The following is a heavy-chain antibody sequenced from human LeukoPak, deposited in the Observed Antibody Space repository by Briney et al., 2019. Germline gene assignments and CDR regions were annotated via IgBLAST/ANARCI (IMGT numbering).Heavy chain of an antibody. D-gene: IGHD6-19*01. CDR1: GFTFSIYA. CDR2: ISGSGGST. V-gene: IGHV3-23*01. Sequence: GGSLSLSCAASGFTFSIYAMSGVRHAPGKGLEWVSAISGSGGSTSYADSVKGRFTNSRDNYKNTLYLQMNSLRAEDTAVYYCAKDLVAVAGQSEFDYWGQGTLVTVSS. J-gene: IGHJ4*02. CDR3: AKDLVAVAGQSEFDY.